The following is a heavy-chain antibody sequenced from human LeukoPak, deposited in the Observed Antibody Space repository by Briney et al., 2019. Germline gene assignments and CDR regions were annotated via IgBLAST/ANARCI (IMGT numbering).Heavy chain of an antibody. V-gene: IGHV3-30*02. J-gene: IGHJ4*02. CDR1: GFTFSSYG. CDR2: IRSDTTEK. D-gene: IGHD6-13*01. Sequence: GGSLRLSCAASGFTFSSYGMNWVRQAPGKGLEWVAFIRSDTTEKYYGDSVKGRFTISRDNSKNTLYLRMDSLRTEDTAVYYCAKIPYISTWYSWGQGTLVTVSS. CDR3: AKIPYISTWYS.